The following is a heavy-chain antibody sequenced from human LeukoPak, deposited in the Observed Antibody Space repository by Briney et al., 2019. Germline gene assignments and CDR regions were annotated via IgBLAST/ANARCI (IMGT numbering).Heavy chain of an antibody. V-gene: IGHV3-30*02. Sequence: GGSLRLSCAASGFTFSSYGMHWVRQAPGKGLEWVAFIRYDGSDENYADSVKGRFTISRDNSKNTLYLQMNSLRAEDTAVYCCAKEFDFFRGVIISTDYWGQGTLVTVSS. CDR1: GFTFSSYG. CDR3: AKEFDFFRGVIISTDY. D-gene: IGHD3-10*01. CDR2: IRYDGSDE. J-gene: IGHJ4*02.